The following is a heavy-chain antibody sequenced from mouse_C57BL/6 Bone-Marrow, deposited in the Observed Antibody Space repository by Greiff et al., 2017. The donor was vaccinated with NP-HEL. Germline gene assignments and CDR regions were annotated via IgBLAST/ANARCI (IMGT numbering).Heavy chain of an antibody. Sequence: EVQLVESGGGLVKPGGSLKLSCAASGFTFSSYAMSWVRQTPEKRLEWVATISDGGSYTYYPDNVKGRFTISRDNAKNNLYLQMSHLKSEDTAMYYCARDWDPDYGGQGTTLTVSS. CDR2: ISDGGSYT. CDR1: GFTFSSYA. V-gene: IGHV5-4*01. J-gene: IGHJ2*01. D-gene: IGHD4-1*01. CDR3: ARDWDPDY.